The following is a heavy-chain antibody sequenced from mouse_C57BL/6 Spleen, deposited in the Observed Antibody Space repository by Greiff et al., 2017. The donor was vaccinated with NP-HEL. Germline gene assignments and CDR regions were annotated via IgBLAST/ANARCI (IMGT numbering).Heavy chain of an antibody. J-gene: IGHJ4*01. CDR3: ARSSDGYSEYAMDY. Sequence: QVQLQQSGAELVRPGASVKLSCKASGYTFTDYYINWVKQRPGQGLEWIARIYPGSGNTYYNEKFKGKATLTAEKSSSTAYMQLSSLTSEDSAVYFCARSSDGYSEYAMDYWGQGTSVTVSS. CDR2: IYPGSGNT. CDR1: GYTFTDYY. V-gene: IGHV1-76*01. D-gene: IGHD2-3*01.